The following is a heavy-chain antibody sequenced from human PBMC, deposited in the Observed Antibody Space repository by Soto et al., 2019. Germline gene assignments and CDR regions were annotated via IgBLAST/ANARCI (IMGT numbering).Heavy chain of an antibody. CDR3: ATDLFPGGDSSSQNWFDP. CDR1: GYTLTELS. V-gene: IGHV1-24*01. D-gene: IGHD6-13*01. CDR2: FDPEDGET. J-gene: IGHJ5*02. Sequence: ASVKVSCKVSGYTLTELSMHWVRQAPGKGLEWMGGFDPEDGETIYAQKFQGRVTMTEGTSTDTAYMELSSLRSEDTAVYYCATDLFPGGDSSSQNWFDPWGQGTLVTVSS.